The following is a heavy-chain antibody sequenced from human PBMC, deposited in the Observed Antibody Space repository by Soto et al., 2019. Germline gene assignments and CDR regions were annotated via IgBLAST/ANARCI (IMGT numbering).Heavy chain of an antibody. CDR1: GYTLTELS. Sequence: ASVKVSCNVSGYTLTELSMHWLRQAPGKGLEWLGGFDPEDGETIYAQKFQGRVTMTEDTTTDTAYMELSSLRSEDTAVYYCANIGNGITGTEYYFDYWGQGTLLTVSS. D-gene: IGHD1-20*01. J-gene: IGHJ4*02. V-gene: IGHV1-24*01. CDR2: FDPEDGET. CDR3: ANIGNGITGTEYYFDY.